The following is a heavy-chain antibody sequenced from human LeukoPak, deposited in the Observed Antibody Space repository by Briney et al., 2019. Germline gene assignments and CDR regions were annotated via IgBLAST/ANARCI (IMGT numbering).Heavy chain of an antibody. V-gene: IGHV1-18*01. D-gene: IGHD6-19*01. CDR1: GFTFTSYG. CDR2: ISAYNGNT. J-gene: IGHJ4*02. Sequence: GGSLRLSCAASGFTFTSYGISWVRQAPGQGLEWMGWISAYNGNTNYAQKLQGRVTMTTDTSTSTPYMELRSLRSDDTAVYYCARVGSGWGEFDYWGQGTLVTVSS. CDR3: ARVGSGWGEFDY.